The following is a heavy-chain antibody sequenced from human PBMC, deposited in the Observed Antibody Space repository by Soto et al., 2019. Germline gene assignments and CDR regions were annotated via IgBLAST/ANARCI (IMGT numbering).Heavy chain of an antibody. J-gene: IGHJ4*02. CDR1: GGSISTGGYY. D-gene: IGHD4-17*01. Sequence: QVQLQESGPGLVKPSQTLSLTCTVSGGSISTGGYYWTWIRQHPGKGLEWIGYIYYSGSTYYNRSLKSRVTISVDTSKNQSSLKLSSVTAADTAVYSCARGLSVTLFAHWGQGTLVTVSP. CDR3: ARGLSVTLFAH. CDR2: IYYSGST. V-gene: IGHV4-31*03.